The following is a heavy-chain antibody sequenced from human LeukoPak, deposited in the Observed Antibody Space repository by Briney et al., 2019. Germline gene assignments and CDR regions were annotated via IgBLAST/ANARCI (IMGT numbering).Heavy chain of an antibody. CDR3: AKGDCSSTTCSGFYGMDV. V-gene: IGHV3-23*01. Sequence: GGTLRLTCAASGCTFSSYAMSWVRQPPRKGLELVSISSGCSTCYADSVQGRFTISRDNSKSTLYLQMNSLRAEGTAVYYCAKGDCSSTTCSGFYGMDVWGRGTTVTVSS. J-gene: IGHJ6*04. CDR1: GCTFSSYA. D-gene: IGHD2-2*01. CDR2: SSGCST.